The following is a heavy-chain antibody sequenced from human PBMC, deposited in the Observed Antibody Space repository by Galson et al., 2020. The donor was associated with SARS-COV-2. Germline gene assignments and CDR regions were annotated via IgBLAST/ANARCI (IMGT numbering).Heavy chain of an antibody. D-gene: IGHD3-10*01. V-gene: IGHV3-33*01. CDR3: ARAPFNKLYYYGSGIDF. CDR1: GFTFSNYD. J-gene: IGHJ4*02. Sequence: GGSLRLSCAASGFTFSNYDMPWVCHAPGMGLEWLAVVWYDGTHTYYADSVKGRFTISRDNSKNTLYLQMNSLRAEDTAVYYCARAPFNKLYYYGSGIDFWGQGTLVTVSS. CDR2: VWYDGTHT.